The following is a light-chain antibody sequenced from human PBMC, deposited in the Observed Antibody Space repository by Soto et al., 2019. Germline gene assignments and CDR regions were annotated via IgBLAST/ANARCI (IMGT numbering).Light chain of an antibody. V-gene: IGLV1-40*01. CDR1: SSNIGAGYD. CDR2: GNS. J-gene: IGLJ1*01. Sequence: QSVLTQPPSVSGAPGQRVTISCTGSSSNIGAGYDVHGYQQLPGTAHKLLIYGNSNRPSGVPDRFSGSKSGTSASLAITGLHAEYEADDYCQSYDSSLSGYVFGTGTKLTVL. CDR3: QSYDSSLSGYV.